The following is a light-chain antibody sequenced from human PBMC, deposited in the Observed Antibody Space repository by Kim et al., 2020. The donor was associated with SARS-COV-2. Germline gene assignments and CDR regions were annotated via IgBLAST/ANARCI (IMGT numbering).Light chain of an antibody. Sequence: ESAALTRRGSQRVSSNSLAWLQQTPGQAPRLLISGESFRANGIPYRFSGSGSGTDFTLTISRLEPEDFAVYYCHQYGTSPFTFGGGTKVDIK. J-gene: IGKJ4*01. V-gene: IGKV3-20*01. CDR1: QRVSSNS. CDR3: HQYGTSPFT. CDR2: GES.